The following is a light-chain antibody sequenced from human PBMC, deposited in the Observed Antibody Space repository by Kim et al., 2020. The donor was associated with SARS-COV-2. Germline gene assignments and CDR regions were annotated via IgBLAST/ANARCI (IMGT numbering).Light chain of an antibody. CDR3: AAWDDSLNGLYV. CDR2: SNN. J-gene: IGLJ1*01. CDR1: SSNIGSNT. V-gene: IGLV1-44*01. Sequence: QRVTISCSGSSSNIGSNTVNWYQQLPGTAPKLLIYSNNQRPSGVPDRFSGSKSGTSASLAISGLQSEDEADYYCAAWDDSLNGLYVFATGTKVTVL.